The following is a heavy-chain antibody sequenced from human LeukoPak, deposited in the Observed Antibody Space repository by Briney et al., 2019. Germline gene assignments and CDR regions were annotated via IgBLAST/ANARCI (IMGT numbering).Heavy chain of an antibody. CDR2: IYYSGSR. Sequence: SETLSLTCTVSAGSISSYYWSWIRQPPGKGLEWIGYIYYSGSRNYTPFQESRVTIAVDTSKNHFSLKLSSVTAADTAVYYCARESCSGGSCYSDYWGQGTLVTVSS. J-gene: IGHJ4*02. CDR1: AGSISSYY. D-gene: IGHD2-15*01. V-gene: IGHV4-59*01. CDR3: ARESCSGGSCYSDY.